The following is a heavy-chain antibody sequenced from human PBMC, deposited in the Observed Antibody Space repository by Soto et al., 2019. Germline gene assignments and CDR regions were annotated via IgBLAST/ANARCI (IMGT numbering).Heavy chain of an antibody. V-gene: IGHV3-23*01. D-gene: IGHD4-17*01. CDR1: GFTFSNYA. CDR3: AKGPYGLNWYFDL. Sequence: GGSRRLSCAASGFTFSNYAMSWVRKAPGKGLEWVSAISGSGGSTYYADSVKGRFTISRDNSKNTLYLQMNSLRAEDTAVYYCAKGPYGLNWYFDLWGRGTLVTVSS. CDR2: ISGSGGST. J-gene: IGHJ2*01.